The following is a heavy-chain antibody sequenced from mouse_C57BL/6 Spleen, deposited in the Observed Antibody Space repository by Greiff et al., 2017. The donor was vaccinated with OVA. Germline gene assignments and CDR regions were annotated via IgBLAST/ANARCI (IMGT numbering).Heavy chain of an antibody. D-gene: IGHD2-4*01. CDR1: GYAFTNYL. CDR2: INPGSGGT. V-gene: IGHV1-54*01. Sequence: VKLQQSGAELVRPGTSVKVSCKASGYAFTNYLIEWVKQRPGQGLEWIGVINPGSGGTNYNEKFKGKATLTADKSSSTAYMQLSSLTSEDSAVYFCARAYDYDEGYAMDYWGQGTSVTVSS. J-gene: IGHJ4*01. CDR3: ARAYDYDEGYAMDY.